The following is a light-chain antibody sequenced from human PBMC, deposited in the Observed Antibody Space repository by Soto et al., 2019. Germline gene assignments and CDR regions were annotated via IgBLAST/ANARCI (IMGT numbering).Light chain of an antibody. CDR3: QHYRSTPFT. V-gene: IGKV3-20*01. J-gene: IGKJ3*01. CDR2: GAS. CDR1: QSISSDH. Sequence: TQSQSTLSVYSDEIATLACRASQSISSDHLAWYQQRPGQSPRLLIYGASSRTTGVPDRFSGSGSGTDFTLTISRLEPEDFAVYYCQHYRSTPFTFGPGTKVDI.